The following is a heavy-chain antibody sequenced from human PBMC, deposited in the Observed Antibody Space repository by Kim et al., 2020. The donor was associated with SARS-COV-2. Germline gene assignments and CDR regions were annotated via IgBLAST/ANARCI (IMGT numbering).Heavy chain of an antibody. CDR3: ARDLIGRALEAKIAAAGTGGMDV. CDR1: GFTFSDYY. V-gene: IGHV3-11*06. D-gene: IGHD6-13*01. CDR2: ISSSSSYT. Sequence: GGSLRLSCAASGFTFSDYYMSWIRQAPGKGLEWVSYISSSSSYTNYADSVKGRFTISRDNAKNSLYLQMNSLRAEDTAVYYCARDLIGRALEAKIAAAGTGGMDVWGQGTTVTVSS. J-gene: IGHJ6*02.